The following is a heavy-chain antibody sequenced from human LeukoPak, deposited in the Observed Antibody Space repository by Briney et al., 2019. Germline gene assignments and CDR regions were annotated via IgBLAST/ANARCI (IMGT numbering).Heavy chain of an antibody. J-gene: IGHJ4*02. CDR2: ISAYNGST. CDR3: ASGKGYSSGWYDYFDY. Sequence: VASVKVSCKASGYTFTSYGISWVRQAPGQGLEWMGWISAYNGSTNYAQKLQGRVTMTTDTSTSTAYMELRSLRSDDTAVYYCASGKGYSSGWYDYFDYWGQGTLVTVSS. D-gene: IGHD6-19*01. CDR1: GYTFTSYG. V-gene: IGHV1-18*04.